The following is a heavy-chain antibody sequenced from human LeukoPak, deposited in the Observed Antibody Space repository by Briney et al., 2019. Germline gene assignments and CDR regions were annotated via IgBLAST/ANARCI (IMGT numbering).Heavy chain of an antibody. V-gene: IGHV4-4*02. CDR2: IYHSGST. Sequence: SETLSLTCAVSGGSISSSNWWSWVRQPPGKGLEWIGEIYHSGSTNYNPSLKSRVTISVDKSKNQFSLKLSSVTAADTAVYYCARDRVGYSYGYFYWGQGTLVTVSS. D-gene: IGHD5-18*01. CDR1: GGSISSSNW. CDR3: ARDRVGYSYGYFY. J-gene: IGHJ4*02.